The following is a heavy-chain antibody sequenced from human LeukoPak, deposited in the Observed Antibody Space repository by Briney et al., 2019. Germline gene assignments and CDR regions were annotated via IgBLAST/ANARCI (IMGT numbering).Heavy chain of an antibody. CDR2: INSEGSYT. CDR1: GFTFSSSW. V-gene: IGHV3-74*01. CDR3: ARKEGELLLGVDY. J-gene: IGHJ4*02. D-gene: IGHD1-26*01. Sequence: GGSLRLSCAASGFTFSSSWMHWVRQAPGKGLVWVSSINSEGSYTSYADSVKGRFTISRDNSKNTLYLQMNSLRAEDTAVYYCARKEGELLLGVDYWGQGTLVTVSS.